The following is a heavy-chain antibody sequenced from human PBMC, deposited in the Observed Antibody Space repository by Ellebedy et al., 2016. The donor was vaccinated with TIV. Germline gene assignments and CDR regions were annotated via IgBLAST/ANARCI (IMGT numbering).Heavy chain of an antibody. CDR3: ARVDSSGYCA. CDR1: GGTFSSYA. CDR2: IIPIFGTA. D-gene: IGHD3-22*01. V-gene: IGHV1-69*13. Sequence: SVKVSCXASGGTFSSYAISWVRQAPGQGLEWMGGIIPIFGTANYAQKFQGRVTITADESTSTAYMELSSLRSEDTAVYYCARVDSSGYCAWGQGTLVTVSS. J-gene: IGHJ4*02.